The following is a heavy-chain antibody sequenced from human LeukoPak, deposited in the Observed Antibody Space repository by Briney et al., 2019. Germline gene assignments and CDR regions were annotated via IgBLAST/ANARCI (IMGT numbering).Heavy chain of an antibody. J-gene: IGHJ4*02. CDR1: GASFSGFY. V-gene: IGHV4-34*01. CDR2: IDHSGGT. Sequence: SETLSLTCAVSGASFSGFYWSWIRQLPGKGLEWIGQIDHSGGTIYNPSLKSRVTMSLDTSKNQFSLKLSSVTAADTAMYYCAXDTNGWXKVFDXWGQGTXVTVXS. D-gene: IGHD6-19*01. CDR3: AXDTNGWXKVFDX.